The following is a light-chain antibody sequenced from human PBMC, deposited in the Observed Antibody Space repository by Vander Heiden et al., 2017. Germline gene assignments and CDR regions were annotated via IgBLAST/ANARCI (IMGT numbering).Light chain of an antibody. Sequence: EIVLTQSPGTLSLSPGERATLSCRASQSVSSSFLAWYQQKPGQAPRLLIFGASIRDTGIPHRFSGSGSGTDFTLTISRLEPEDFAVYYCQQYGSWTFGQGTKVEIK. CDR3: QQYGSWT. CDR2: GAS. J-gene: IGKJ1*01. CDR1: QSVSSSF. V-gene: IGKV3-20*01.